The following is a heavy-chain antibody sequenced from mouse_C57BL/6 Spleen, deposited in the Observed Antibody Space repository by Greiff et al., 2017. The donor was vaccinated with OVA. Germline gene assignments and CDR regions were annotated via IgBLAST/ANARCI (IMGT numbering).Heavy chain of an antibody. CDR1: GYTFTSYW. V-gene: IGHV1-64*01. Sequence: QVQLQQSGAELVKPGASVKLSCKASGYTFTSYWMHWVKQRPGQGLEWIGMIHPNSGSTNYNEKFKSKATLTVDKSSSTAYMQLSSLTSADSAVYYCARRGLWSVDYWGQGTTLTVSS. CDR3: ARRGLWSVDY. D-gene: IGHD1-1*02. CDR2: IHPNSGST. J-gene: IGHJ2*01.